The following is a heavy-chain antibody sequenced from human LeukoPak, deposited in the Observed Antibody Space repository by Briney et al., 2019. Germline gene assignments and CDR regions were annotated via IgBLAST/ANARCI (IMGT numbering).Heavy chain of an antibody. CDR3: ARPHLGADNYWYFDL. CDR2: INHRGRN. V-gene: IGHV4-34*01. Sequence: SETLSLTCAVYGGSFSDYYWTWLRQPPGRGLEWIGEINHRGRNNYSPSLTSRLTISVDTSKNQFSLKLSSVTAADTAVYYCARPHLGADNYWYFDLWGRGTLVTVPS. J-gene: IGHJ2*01. D-gene: IGHD1-26*01. CDR1: GGSFSDYY.